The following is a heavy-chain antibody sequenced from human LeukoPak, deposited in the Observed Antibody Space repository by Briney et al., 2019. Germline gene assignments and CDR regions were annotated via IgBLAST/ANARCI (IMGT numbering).Heavy chain of an antibody. J-gene: IGHJ4*02. Sequence: GGSLRLSCAASGFTFSDHYMDWVRQAPGKGLEWVGRTRNKANSYTTEYAASVKGRFTISRDDSKNSLYLQMNSLKTEDTAVYYCARASMRGSLYYFDYWGQGNLVTVSS. D-gene: IGHD1-26*01. CDR2: TRNKANSYTT. V-gene: IGHV3-72*01. CDR3: ARASMRGSLYYFDY. CDR1: GFTFSDHY.